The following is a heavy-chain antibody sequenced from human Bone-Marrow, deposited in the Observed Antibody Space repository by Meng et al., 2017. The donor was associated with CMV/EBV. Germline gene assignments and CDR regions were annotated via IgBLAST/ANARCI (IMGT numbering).Heavy chain of an antibody. CDR2: IIPILGIA. V-gene: IGHV1-69*02. J-gene: IGHJ3*02. D-gene: IGHD1-7*01. CDR3: AKHKQNWNLLNSGAFDI. CDR1: GGTFSSYT. Sequence: SVKFSCKASGGTFSSYTISWVRQAPGQGLELMRRIIPILGIANYAQKFQGRVTITADKSTSTAYMELSSLRSEDTAVYYCAKHKQNWNLLNSGAFDIWGQGTMVTVSS.